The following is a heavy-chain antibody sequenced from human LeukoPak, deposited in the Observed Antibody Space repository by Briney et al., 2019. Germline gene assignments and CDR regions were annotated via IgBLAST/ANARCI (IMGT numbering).Heavy chain of an antibody. V-gene: IGHV3-30*02. Sequence: SGGSLRLSCAASGFTLSSYGMHWVRQAPGKGLEWVAFIRYDGSNKYYADSVKGRFTISRDNSKNTLYLQMNSLRAEDTAVYYCAKDLAEPLLWFGELLYGSDYWGQGTLVTVSS. CDR3: AKDLAEPLLWFGELLYGSDY. J-gene: IGHJ4*02. CDR1: GFTLSSYG. CDR2: IRYDGSNK. D-gene: IGHD3-10*01.